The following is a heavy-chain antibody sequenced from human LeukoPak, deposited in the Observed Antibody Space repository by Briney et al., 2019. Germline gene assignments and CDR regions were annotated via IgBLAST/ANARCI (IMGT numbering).Heavy chain of an antibody. Sequence: SETLSLTCTVSGVSITSYYWSWIRQPPGKGLEWIGYIDYSGSTSHNPSLKSRVTMSVDASKSQVSLKLSSVTAADTAIYYCARSKDGYSPRLFDHWGQGTLVTVSS. J-gene: IGHJ4*02. CDR2: IDYSGST. CDR1: GVSITSYY. CDR3: ARSKDGYSPRLFDH. V-gene: IGHV4-59*01. D-gene: IGHD5-24*01.